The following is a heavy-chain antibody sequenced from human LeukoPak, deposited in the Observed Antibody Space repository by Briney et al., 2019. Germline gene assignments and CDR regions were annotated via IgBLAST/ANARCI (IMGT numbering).Heavy chain of an antibody. Sequence: SETLSLTCAVYGGSFSGYYWSWIRQPPGKGLEWIGEINHSGSTNYNPSLKSRVTISVDTSKNQFSLKLSSVTAADTAVYYCARQRTSRAAAGYYYYYYMDVWGKGTTVTVSS. V-gene: IGHV4-34*01. J-gene: IGHJ6*03. CDR3: ARQRTSRAAAGYYYYYYMDV. CDR2: INHSGST. D-gene: IGHD6-13*01. CDR1: GGSFSGYY.